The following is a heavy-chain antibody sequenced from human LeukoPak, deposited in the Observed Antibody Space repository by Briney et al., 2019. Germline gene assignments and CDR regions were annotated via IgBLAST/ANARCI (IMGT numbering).Heavy chain of an antibody. V-gene: IGHV3-23*01. CDR2: ISGSGDST. CDR3: AKTVSYYYGSGSYYKNPFDY. CDR1: GFTFSTYG. D-gene: IGHD3-10*01. J-gene: IGHJ4*02. Sequence: PGGSLRLSCAASGFTFSTYGMSWVRQAPGKVLEWVSAISGSGDSTYYADSVKGRFTISRDNSKNTLYLRMNSLRAEDTAVYYCAKTVSYYYGSGSYYKNPFDYWGQGTLVTVSS.